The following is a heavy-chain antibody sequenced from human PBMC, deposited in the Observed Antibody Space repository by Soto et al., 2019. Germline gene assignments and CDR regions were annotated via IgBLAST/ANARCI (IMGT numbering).Heavy chain of an antibody. CDR3: ARGARPEFYRMDA. CDR2: VSSNGVGT. J-gene: IGHJ6*02. CDR1: RFSISRCA. V-gene: IGHV3-64*01. Sequence: GSLSLSCAVSRFSISRCALYRLRHAPGKGGEDVSGVSSNGVGTYYSNSVQCRFTISRDNSKNKLYLQMGSVTPEDMAVYYCARGARPEFYRMDAWGQGTPVTVSS. D-gene: IGHD3-16*01.